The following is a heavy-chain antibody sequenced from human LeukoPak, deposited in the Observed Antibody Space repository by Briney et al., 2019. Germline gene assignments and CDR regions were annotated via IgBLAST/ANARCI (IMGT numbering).Heavy chain of an antibody. CDR1: GFTFSNAW. Sequence: GGSLRLSCAASGFTFSNAWMSWVRQAPGKGLEWVSSISSSSSYIYYADSVKGRFTISRDNAKNTLYLQMNSLRAEDTAVYYCARDQYYDSSGYSVRSPLGYFDLWGRGTLVTVSS. J-gene: IGHJ2*01. V-gene: IGHV3-21*01. CDR3: ARDQYYDSSGYSVRSPLGYFDL. CDR2: ISSSSSYI. D-gene: IGHD3-22*01.